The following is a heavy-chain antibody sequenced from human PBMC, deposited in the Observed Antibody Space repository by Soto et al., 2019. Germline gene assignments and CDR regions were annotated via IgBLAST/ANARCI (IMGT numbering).Heavy chain of an antibody. Sequence: PGGSLRLSCSASGFTCSMFSMHWVRQAPGKGLEYVSGISSNGDSTYYADSVKGRFTISRDNSKNTLYLQMSSLRAVDTAVYYCVHPRSTVQIPPTWGQGTLVTVSS. V-gene: IGHV3-64D*06. CDR3: VHPRSTVQIPPT. CDR2: ISSNGDST. D-gene: IGHD4-17*01. CDR1: GFTCSMFS. J-gene: IGHJ5*02.